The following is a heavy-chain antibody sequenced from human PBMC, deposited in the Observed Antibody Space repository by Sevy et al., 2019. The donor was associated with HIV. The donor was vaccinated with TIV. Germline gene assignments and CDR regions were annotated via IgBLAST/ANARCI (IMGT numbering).Heavy chain of an antibody. D-gene: IGHD6-13*01. CDR2: ISFDGSNK. V-gene: IGHV3-30*02. J-gene: IGHJ4*02. CDR3: AKNTAAAGTGGFDY. Sequence: GGSLRLSCAASGLIFSHYGMHWVRQAPGKGLEWVAFISFDGSNKYYVHSVKGRFTISRDNSKNTLYLQMNSLRTEDTVLYYCAKNTAAAGTGGFDYWGQGTLVTVSS. CDR1: GLIFSHYG.